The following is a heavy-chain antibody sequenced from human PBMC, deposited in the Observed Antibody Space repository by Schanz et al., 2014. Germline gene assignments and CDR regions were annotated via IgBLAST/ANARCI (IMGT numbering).Heavy chain of an antibody. CDR3: SRDKQGSRSDDS. Sequence: EVQLVESGGGLVQPGGSLRLSCSASGFTFSTYAMRWARQTPGKGLEWVTSITTGGNTYYGDSVKGRFIVSRDNSKNTLYMEMSRLRVDDTAVYYCSRDKQGSRSDDSWGQGTLVTVSS. CDR2: ITTGGNT. V-gene: IGHV3-23*04. D-gene: IGHD2-15*01. CDR1: GFTFSTYA. J-gene: IGHJ5*01.